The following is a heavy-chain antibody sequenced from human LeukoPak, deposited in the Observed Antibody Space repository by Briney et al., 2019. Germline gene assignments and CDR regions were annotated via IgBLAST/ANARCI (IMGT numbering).Heavy chain of an antibody. CDR1: VGSFSSSSYY. J-gene: IGHJ3*02. CDR2: IYYSGST. Sequence: PSETLSLPCTVSVGSFSSSSYYWAWIPKPPGKGLEWIGSIYYSGSTYYNPSLKSRVTISVDTSKNQFSLKLSSVTAADTAVYYCVYQLLSPFDIWGQGTMVTVSS. CDR3: VYQLLSPFDI. V-gene: IGHV4-39*01. D-gene: IGHD2-2*01.